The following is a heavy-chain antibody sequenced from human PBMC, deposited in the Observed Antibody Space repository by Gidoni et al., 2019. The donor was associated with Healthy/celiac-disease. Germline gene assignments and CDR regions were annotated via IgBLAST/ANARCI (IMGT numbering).Heavy chain of an antibody. V-gene: IGHV5-51*01. J-gene: IGHJ4*02. D-gene: IGHD1-1*01. CDR3: ARPHFNSELDY. Sequence: DTRYSPSFQGQVTISADKSISTAYLQWSSLKASDTAMYYCARPHFNSELDYWGQGTLVTVSS. CDR2: DT.